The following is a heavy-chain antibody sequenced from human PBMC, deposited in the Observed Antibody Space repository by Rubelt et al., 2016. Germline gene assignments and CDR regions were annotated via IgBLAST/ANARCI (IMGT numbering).Heavy chain of an antibody. D-gene: IGHD3-9*01. CDR2: IKSKAYNYAT. J-gene: IGHJ4*02. CDR3: IRHFDTIDY. CDR1: GFSFSNAW. V-gene: IGHV3-73*01. Sequence: EVQLVESGGGLVKPGGSLRLSCAASGFSFSNAWMSWVRQAPGKGLEWVGHIKSKAYNYATSYAESVKGRFSFSIDDSENTAYLQMNSLKTEDTAVYYCIRHFDTIDYWGQGTLVTVSS.